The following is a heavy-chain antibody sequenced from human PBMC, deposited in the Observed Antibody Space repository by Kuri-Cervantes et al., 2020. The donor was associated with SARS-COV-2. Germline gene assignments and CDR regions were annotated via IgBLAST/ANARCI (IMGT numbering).Heavy chain of an antibody. J-gene: IGHJ6*02. Sequence: SCPVSGGSISSGSYYWSWIRQPAGKGLEWIGRIYTSGSTNYNPSLKSRVTISVDTSKNQFSLKLSSVTAADTAVYYCARGITIFGPHYYYYYGMDVWGQGTTVTVSS. CDR1: GGSISSGSYY. CDR2: IYTSGST. CDR3: ARGITIFGPHYYYYYGMDV. D-gene: IGHD3-3*01. V-gene: IGHV4-61*02.